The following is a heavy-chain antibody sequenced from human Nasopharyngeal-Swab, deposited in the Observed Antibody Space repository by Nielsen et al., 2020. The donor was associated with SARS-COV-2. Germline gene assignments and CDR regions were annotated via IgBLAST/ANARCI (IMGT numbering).Heavy chain of an antibody. CDR3: ARGDTVLNMDS. J-gene: IGHJ5*01. V-gene: IGHV4-59*01. CDR1: GGSMTSYF. D-gene: IGHD5-18*01. Sequence: SETLSLTCTVSGGSMTSYFWSWIRQPPGKGLEWIGDISYSGSTNYNPSLKSRVTISVDTSKKQFSLNLSSVTAADTAVYYCARGDTVLNMDSWGQGTLVTVSS. CDR2: ISYSGST.